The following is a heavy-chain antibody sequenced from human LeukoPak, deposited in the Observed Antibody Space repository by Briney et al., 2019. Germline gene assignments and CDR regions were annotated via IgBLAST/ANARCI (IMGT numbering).Heavy chain of an antibody. CDR1: GFTFSNAW. J-gene: IGHJ4*02. CDR2: IKSKADGGTT. D-gene: IGHD3-10*01. V-gene: IGHV3-15*01. CDR3: TTTPITMVRGVLT. Sequence: GGSLRLSCAASGFTFSNAWLRWVRQAPGGGLEWVGRIKSKADGGTTDYAAPVKGRFTISRDDSKNTLYLQMNSLKTEGTAVYYCTTTPITMVRGVLTWGQGTLVTVSS.